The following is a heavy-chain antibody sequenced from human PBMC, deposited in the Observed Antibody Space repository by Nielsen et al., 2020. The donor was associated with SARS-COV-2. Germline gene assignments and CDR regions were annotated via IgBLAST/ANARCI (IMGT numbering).Heavy chain of an antibody. CDR3: ARDDWSGYFDY. Sequence: ASVKISCKASGYTFTSYYMHWVRQAPGQGLEWMGIINPSGGSTSYAQKFQGRVTMTRDTSTSTVYMELSSLRSEDTAVYYCARDDWSGYFDYWGQGTLVTVSS. J-gene: IGHJ4*02. CDR2: INPSGGST. CDR1: GYTFTSYY. D-gene: IGHD3-3*01. V-gene: IGHV1-46*01.